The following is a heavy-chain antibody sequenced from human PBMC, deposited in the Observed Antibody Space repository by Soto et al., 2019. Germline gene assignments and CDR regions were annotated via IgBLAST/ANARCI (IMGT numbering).Heavy chain of an antibody. J-gene: IGHJ4*02. CDR2: TIPIFGTA. Sequence: SSVKVSCNAAGGTFSSYAISWVLHSPGQGLEWMGGTIPIFGTANYAQKFQGRVTITADESTSTAYMELSSLRSEDTAVYYCARDRAPVEMATIYYFDPWGQGTQVTVSS. CDR1: GGTFSSYA. D-gene: IGHD5-12*01. CDR3: ARDRAPVEMATIYYFDP. V-gene: IGHV1-69*13.